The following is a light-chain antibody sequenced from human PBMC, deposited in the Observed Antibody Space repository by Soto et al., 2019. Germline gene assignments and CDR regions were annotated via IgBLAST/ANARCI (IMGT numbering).Light chain of an antibody. V-gene: IGLV2-23*02. CDR2: EVS. CDR3: CSYAGSRIFV. CDR1: SSVVGSYKF. Sequence: SVLTQPASLSWSSGQSITISCTGTSSVVGSYKFVSWYQQHPGKAPKVLIYEVSKRPSGVFNRFSGSKSGNTASLTISGLQAEDEADYYCCSYAGSRIFVFGPGTKVTVL. J-gene: IGLJ1*01.